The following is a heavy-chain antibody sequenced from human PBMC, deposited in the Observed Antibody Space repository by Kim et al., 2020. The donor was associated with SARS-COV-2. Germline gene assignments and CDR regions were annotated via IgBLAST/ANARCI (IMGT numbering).Heavy chain of an antibody. V-gene: IGHV3-48*03. CDR2: ISSSGDTK. D-gene: IGHD3-3*01. CDR1: GFTFSSYE. CDR3: ASWYNDFWGTYNY. J-gene: IGHJ4*02. Sequence: GGSLRLSCAASGFTFSSYEMNWVRQAPGKGLEWVSYISSSGDTKYNTDSVKGRFTISRDNAKNSLYLQMNSQRAEDTAVYYCASWYNDFWGTYNYWGQGTLVTVSS.